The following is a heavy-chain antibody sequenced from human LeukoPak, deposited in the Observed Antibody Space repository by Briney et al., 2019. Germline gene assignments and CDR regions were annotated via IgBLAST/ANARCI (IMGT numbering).Heavy chain of an antibody. V-gene: IGHV3-23*01. Sequence: GGSLRLSCATSGFTIFNYWMSWVRQAPGKGLEWVSSISGSGGTTYYAGSVKGRFTISRDNSKNTLFLQMNSLRADDTAIYYCAKRDFWGQGTLVTVSS. CDR3: AKRDF. CDR1: GFTIFNYW. CDR2: ISGSGGTT. J-gene: IGHJ4*02.